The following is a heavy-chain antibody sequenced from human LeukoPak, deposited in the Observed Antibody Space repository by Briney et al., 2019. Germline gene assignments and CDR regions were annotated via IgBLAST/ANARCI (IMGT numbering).Heavy chain of an antibody. D-gene: IGHD5-12*01. CDR3: ARSSLGTITAGPFDY. Sequence: ASVKVSCKASGYTFSSYGIAWVPQAPGQGLEWMGWISGYNGNTNYAQKLQGRVSMTTDTSTTTAYMELRSPTSDDTALYYCARSSLGTITAGPFDYWGQGTLVTVSS. CDR2: ISGYNGNT. J-gene: IGHJ4*02. V-gene: IGHV1-18*01. CDR1: GYTFSSYG.